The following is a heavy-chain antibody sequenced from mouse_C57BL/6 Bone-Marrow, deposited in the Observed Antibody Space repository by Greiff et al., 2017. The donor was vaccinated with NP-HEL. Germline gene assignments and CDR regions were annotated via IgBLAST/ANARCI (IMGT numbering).Heavy chain of an antibody. CDR3: TRGVYYGSSYGAMDY. J-gene: IGHJ4*01. Sequence: QVQLKQSGAELVRPGASVTLSCKASGYTFTDYEMHWVKQTPVHGLEWIGAIDPETGGTAYNQKFKGKAILTADKSSSTAYMELRSLTSEDSAVYYCTRGVYYGSSYGAMDYWGQGTSVTVSS. V-gene: IGHV1-15*01. CDR1: GYTFTDYE. CDR2: IDPETGGT. D-gene: IGHD1-1*01.